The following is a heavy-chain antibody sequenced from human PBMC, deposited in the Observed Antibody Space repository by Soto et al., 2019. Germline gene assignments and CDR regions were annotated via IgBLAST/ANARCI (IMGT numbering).Heavy chain of an antibody. CDR3: ATQEVGGSYVYTFDP. CDR1: GCSISSSSYY. Sequence: QLQLQESGPGLVKPSETLSLTCTVSGCSISSSSYYWGWIRQPPGKGLEWIGSIYYSGSTYYNPSLKRRVTISVDTSKNHFSLKLSSVPAADTAVYYCATQEVGGSYVYTFDPWGQGTLVTVSS. CDR2: IYYSGST. V-gene: IGHV4-39*02. D-gene: IGHD1-26*01. J-gene: IGHJ5*02.